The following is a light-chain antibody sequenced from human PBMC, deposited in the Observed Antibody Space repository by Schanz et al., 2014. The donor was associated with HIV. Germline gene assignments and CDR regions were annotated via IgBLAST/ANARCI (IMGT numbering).Light chain of an antibody. CDR1: QGISNY. CDR2: AAS. CDR3: QHYNGYPIT. V-gene: IGKV1-27*01. J-gene: IGKJ4*01. Sequence: DIQMTQSPSSLSASVGDRVTITCRASQGISNYLVWYQQKPGKVPNLLVHAASTLQSGVPSRFSGSGSGTDFNLTISSLQTDDSATYFCQHYNGYPITFGGGTKVEIK.